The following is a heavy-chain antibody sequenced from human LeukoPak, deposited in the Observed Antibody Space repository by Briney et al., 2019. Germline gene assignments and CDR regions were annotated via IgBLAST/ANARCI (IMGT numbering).Heavy chain of an antibody. V-gene: IGHV3-48*01. CDR1: GFTFSSYS. CDR2: ISSSSSTI. Sequence: QPGGSLRLSCAASGFTFSSYSMSWVRQAPGKGLEWVSYISSSSSTIYYADSVKGRFTISRDNAKNSLYLQMNSLRAEDTAVYYCATEGELLSFDYWGQGTLVTVSS. CDR3: ATEGELLSFDY. J-gene: IGHJ4*02. D-gene: IGHD1-26*01.